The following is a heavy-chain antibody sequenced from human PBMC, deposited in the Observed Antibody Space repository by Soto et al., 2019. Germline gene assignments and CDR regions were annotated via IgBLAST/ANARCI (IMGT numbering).Heavy chain of an antibody. J-gene: IGHJ4*02. CDR1: GRSVSSVGDS. CDR2: VYHNGRP. CDR3: ARVLGVPVSV. D-gene: IGHD6-19*01. V-gene: IGHV4-30-2*06. Sequence: QVQLQESGSGLVKPSQTLSLTCAVSGRSVSSVGDSWNWIRQSPGKGLEWIGYVYHNGRPYYNPSLKGQVTISMDISKNQFSLRLTALTAADTSVYFCARVLGVPVSVWGQGLPVNVSS.